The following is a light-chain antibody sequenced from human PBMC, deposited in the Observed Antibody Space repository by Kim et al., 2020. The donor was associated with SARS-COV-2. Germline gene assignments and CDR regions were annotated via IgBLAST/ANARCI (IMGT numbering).Light chain of an antibody. CDR3: NSRDSSGNLYV. V-gene: IGLV3-19*01. CDR2: GKN. Sequence: ELTHDPAVSVALGQTVSFTCQGDSLRTYYAGWYQQKPGQAPVLVIYGKNNRPSGIPDRFSGSSSGDTASSTITGAQAEDEADYYCNSRDSSGNLYVFGTGTKVTVL. CDR1: SLRTYY. J-gene: IGLJ1*01.